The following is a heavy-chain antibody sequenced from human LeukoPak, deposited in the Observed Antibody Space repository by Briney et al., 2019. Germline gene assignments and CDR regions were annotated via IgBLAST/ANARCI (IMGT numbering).Heavy chain of an antibody. CDR2: ISGSGGNT. CDR3: ARDTGYCSGTSCYADNWFDP. Sequence: PGGSLRLSCAASGFIFSSYAMNWVRQAPGKGLEWVSGISGSGGNTYYADSVKGRFTISRDNSKNTLYLQMNSLRAEDTAVYYCARDTGYCSGTSCYADNWFDPWGQGTLVIVSS. J-gene: IGHJ5*02. CDR1: GFIFSSYA. D-gene: IGHD2-2*01. V-gene: IGHV3-23*01.